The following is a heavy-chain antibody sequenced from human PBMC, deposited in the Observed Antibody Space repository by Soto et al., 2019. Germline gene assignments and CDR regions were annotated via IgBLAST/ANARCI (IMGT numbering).Heavy chain of an antibody. D-gene: IGHD6-19*01. J-gene: IGHJ6*02. CDR1: GGSFNDYY. CDR2: INHSGST. CDR3: ARVAVSYDYYAMDV. Sequence: PSETLSLTCAVYGGSFNDYYWSWIRQPPGKGLEWIGEINHSGSTNYNPSLKSRVTISVDTSKNQFSLKLSSVTAADTAVYHCARVAVSYDYYAMDVWGQGTTVTVSS. V-gene: IGHV4-34*01.